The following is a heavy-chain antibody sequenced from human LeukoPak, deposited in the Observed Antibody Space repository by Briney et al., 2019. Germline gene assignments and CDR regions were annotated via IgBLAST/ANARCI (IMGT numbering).Heavy chain of an antibody. CDR2: IYHSGST. Sequence: SETLSLTCTISGDSTSTSSYYWGWIRQPPGKGLEWIGSIYHSGSTYYSPSLKSRVTISVDTSKNQFSLKLSSVTAADTAVYYCAIDIAAAGPYYFDYWGQGTLVTVSS. V-gene: IGHV4-39*07. CDR3: AIDIAAAGPYYFDY. D-gene: IGHD6-13*01. J-gene: IGHJ4*02. CDR1: GDSTSTSSYY.